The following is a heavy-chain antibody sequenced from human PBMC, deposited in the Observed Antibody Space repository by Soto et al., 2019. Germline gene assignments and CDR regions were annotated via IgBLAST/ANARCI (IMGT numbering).Heavy chain of an antibody. CDR1: GFKCSTYA. D-gene: IGHD6-19*01. Sequence: ELQLLASGGVLGQPGGSLRISFAASGFKCSTYALSWVRQAPGKGLDWVSVISGSGGSTDYSGSVKGRFTIPRDNAKNALYLQMISLRSEATAFYYSAKVGESGCFDDFYIWGQGTRVNVS. CDR3: AKVGESGCFDDFYI. CDR2: ISGSGGST. V-gene: IGHV3-23*01. J-gene: IGHJ3*02.